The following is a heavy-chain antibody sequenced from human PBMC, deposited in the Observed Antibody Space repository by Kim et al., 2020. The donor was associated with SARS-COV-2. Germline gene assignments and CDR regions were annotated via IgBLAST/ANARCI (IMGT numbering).Heavy chain of an antibody. CDR3: AKDKSRYCSSTSCHNYGMDV. CDR2: ISYDGSNK. J-gene: IGHJ6*02. D-gene: IGHD2-2*01. CDR1: GFTFSSYG. V-gene: IGHV3-30*18. Sequence: GGSLRLSCAASGFTFSSYGMHWVRQAPGKGLEWVAVISYDGSNKYYADSVKGRFTISRDNSKNTLYLQMNSLRAEDTAVYYCAKDKSRYCSSTSCHNYGMDVWGQGTTVTVSS.